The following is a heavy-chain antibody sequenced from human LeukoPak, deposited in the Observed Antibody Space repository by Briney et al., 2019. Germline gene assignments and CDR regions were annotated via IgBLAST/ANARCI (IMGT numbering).Heavy chain of an antibody. J-gene: IGHJ4*02. V-gene: IGHV3-23*01. D-gene: IGHD4-23*01. CDR3: AKASGGNVVY. Sequence: GGSLRLSCAASGFTFSSNTMSWVRQAPGKGLEWVSVISGSGGNTYYADFVKGRFTISRDNSKNTLYLQMNSLRPEDTAVYYCAKASGGNVVYWGQGTLVTVSS. CDR1: GFTFSSNT. CDR2: ISGSGGNT.